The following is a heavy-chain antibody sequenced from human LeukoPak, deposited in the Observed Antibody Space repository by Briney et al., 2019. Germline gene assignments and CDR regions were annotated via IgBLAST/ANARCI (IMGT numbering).Heavy chain of an antibody. CDR2: ISAYNGNT. CDR3: ARDLVIGWFDP. J-gene: IGHJ5*02. V-gene: IGHV1-18*01. D-gene: IGHD3-16*01. CDR1: GYHFVNYA. Sequence: ASVKVSCKASGYHFVNYAISWVRQAPGQGLEWMGWISAYNGNTNYAQKLQGRVTMTTDTSTSTAYMELRSLRSDDTAVYYCARDLVIGWFDPWGQGTLVTVSS.